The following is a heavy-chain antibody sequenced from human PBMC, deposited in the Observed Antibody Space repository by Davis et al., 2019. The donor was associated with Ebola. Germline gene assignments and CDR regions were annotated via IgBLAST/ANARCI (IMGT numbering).Heavy chain of an antibody. J-gene: IGHJ6*02. CDR3: AKATIAGRPHFYYGMDV. D-gene: IGHD6-6*01. V-gene: IGHV3-23*01. Sequence: GGSLRLSCAASGFPFYGYAMTWFRQAPGEGLEWVASISGSGDSVYYADAVEGRFTISRDNSQDTLYLQMDSLRAEDTAAYYCAKATIAGRPHFYYGMDVWGQGTTVTVSS. CDR1: GFPFYGYA. CDR2: ISGSGDSV.